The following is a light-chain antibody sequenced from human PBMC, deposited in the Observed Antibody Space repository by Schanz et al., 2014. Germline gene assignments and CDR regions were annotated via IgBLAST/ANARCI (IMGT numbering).Light chain of an antibody. CDR3: QQYGGSPWT. V-gene: IGKV3-20*01. CDR2: GAS. CDR1: QNVRLND. J-gene: IGKJ1*01. Sequence: EIVMTQSPATLSVSPGERATLSCRASQNVRLNDLAWYQHKPGQAPSLLIYGASRRATDIPDRFTASGSGTDFTLIISRLEPEDFAVYFCQQYGGSPWTFGQGTKVEIK.